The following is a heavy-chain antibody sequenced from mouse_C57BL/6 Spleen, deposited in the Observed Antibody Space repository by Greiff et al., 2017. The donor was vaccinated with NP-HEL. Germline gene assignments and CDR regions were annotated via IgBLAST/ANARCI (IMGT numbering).Heavy chain of an antibody. D-gene: IGHD2-3*01. CDR2: INPSNGGT. CDR3: ARGAYDGYYEGYAMDY. V-gene: IGHV1-53*01. CDR1: GYTFTSYW. J-gene: IGHJ4*01. Sequence: VQLQQPGTELVKPGASVKLSCKASGYTFTSYWMHWVKQRPGQGLEWIGNINPSNGGTNYNEKFKSKATLTVDKSSSTAYMQLSSLTSEDSAVYYCARGAYDGYYEGYAMDYWGQGTSVTVSS.